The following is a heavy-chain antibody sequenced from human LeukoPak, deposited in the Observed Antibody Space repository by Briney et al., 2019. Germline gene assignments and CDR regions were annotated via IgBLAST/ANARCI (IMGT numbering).Heavy chain of an antibody. CDR3: ARAALTIFGVVTAKWFDR. CDR2: IYHSGST. D-gene: IGHD3-3*01. V-gene: IGHV4-30-2*01. Sequence: SETLSLTCAVSGGSISSDGYSWRWVRQPPGKGLEWIGYIYHSGSTYYNPSLKSRVTMSIDRSKNQFSLKLSSVTAADTAVYFCARAALTIFGVVTAKWFDRWGQGTLVTVSS. CDR1: GGSISSDGYS. J-gene: IGHJ5*02.